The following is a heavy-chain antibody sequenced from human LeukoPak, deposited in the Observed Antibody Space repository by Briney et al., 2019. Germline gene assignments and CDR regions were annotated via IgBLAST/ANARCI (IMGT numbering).Heavy chain of an antibody. D-gene: IGHD1-26*01. CDR3: ARDYSGSYGDAFDI. V-gene: IGHV3-64*01. J-gene: IGHJ3*02. Sequence: ISSNGCSKYYANSVKGRFTISRDNSKNTLYLQMGSLRAEDMAVYYCARDYSGSYGDAFDIWGQGTMVTVSS. CDR2: ISSNGCSK.